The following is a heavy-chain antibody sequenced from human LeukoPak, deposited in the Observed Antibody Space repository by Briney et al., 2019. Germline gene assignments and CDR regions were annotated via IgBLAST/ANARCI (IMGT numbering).Heavy chain of an antibody. J-gene: IGHJ4*02. D-gene: IGHD4-17*01. CDR3: ARTKPVYGDYDY. Sequence: PGGSLRLSCAVSGFSVNDNYMSCVRQARGKGLQWVAVMFPDGRTYYADSVKGRFTISRDLARNTLLLQMHSLRAGDTAVHYCARTKPVYGDYDYWGQGTLVTVS. V-gene: IGHV3-53*01. CDR1: GFSVNDNY. CDR2: MFPDGRT.